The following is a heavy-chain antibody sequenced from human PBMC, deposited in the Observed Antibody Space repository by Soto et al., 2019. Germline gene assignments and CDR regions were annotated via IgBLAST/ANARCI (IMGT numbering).Heavy chain of an antibody. CDR3: ATTIAAAGGYYFNY. CDR1: GFTFSSYA. CDR2: INNNGGST. Sequence: EVPLVESGGGLVQPGGSLRLSCAASGFTFSSYAMHWVRQAPGKGLEYVSTINNNGGSTYYANSVKGRFTISRDNSKNTLYLQMGSLRAEDMAVYYCATTIAAAGGYYFNYWGQGTLVTVSS. V-gene: IGHV3-64*01. J-gene: IGHJ4*02. D-gene: IGHD6-13*01.